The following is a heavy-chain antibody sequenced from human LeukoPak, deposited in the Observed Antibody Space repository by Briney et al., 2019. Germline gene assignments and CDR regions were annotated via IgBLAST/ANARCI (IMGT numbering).Heavy chain of an antibody. V-gene: IGHV1-8*01. CDR1: GYTFTSYD. J-gene: IGHJ3*02. D-gene: IGHD2-2*01. Sequence: GASVKVSCKASGYTFTSYDINWVRQATGQGLEWMGWMNPNSGNTGYAQKFQGRVTVTRNTSISTAYMELSSLRSEDTAVYYCAIRKYCSSTSCYFDAFDIWGQGTMVTVSS. CDR3: AIRKYCSSTSCYFDAFDI. CDR2: MNPNSGNT.